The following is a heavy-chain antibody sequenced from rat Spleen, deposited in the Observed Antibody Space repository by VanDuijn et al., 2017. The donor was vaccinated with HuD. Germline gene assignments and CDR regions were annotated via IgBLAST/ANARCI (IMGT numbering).Heavy chain of an antibody. CDR3: ARRGIGYY. D-gene: IGHD1-11*01. CDR2: ISYEGSST. V-gene: IGHV5-22*01. CDR1: GFTFSDYY. J-gene: IGHJ2*01. Sequence: EVQLVESGGGLVQPGRSIKLSCAASGFTFSDYYMAWVRQAPKKGLDWVASISYEGSSTYYGDSVKGRFTISRDNAKSTLYLQMNSLRSEDTATYYCARRGIGYYWGQGVMVTVSS.